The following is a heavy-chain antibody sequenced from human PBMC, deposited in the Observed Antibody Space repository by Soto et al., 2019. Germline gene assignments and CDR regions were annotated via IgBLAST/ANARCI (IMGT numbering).Heavy chain of an antibody. CDR2: IYPGDSDT. V-gene: IGHV5-51*01. Sequence: GESLKLSCKGSGYSFTSYWIGWVRQMPGKGLEWMGIIYPGDSDTRYSPSFQGQVTISADKSISTAYLQWSSLKASDTAMYYCARLVAAASTGGYYYGMDVWGQGTTVTVSS. D-gene: IGHD6-13*01. CDR3: ARLVAAASTGGYYYGMDV. CDR1: GYSFTSYW. J-gene: IGHJ6*02.